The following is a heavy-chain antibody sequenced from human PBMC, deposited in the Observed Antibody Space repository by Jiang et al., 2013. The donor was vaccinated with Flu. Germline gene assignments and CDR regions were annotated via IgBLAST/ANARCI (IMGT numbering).Heavy chain of an antibody. CDR1: GFSLSTSGMC. D-gene: IGHD3-10*01. CDR2: IDWDDDK. V-gene: IGHV2-70*01. J-gene: IGHJ6*02. Sequence: KPTQTLTLTCTFSGFSLSTSGMCVSWIRQPPGKALEWLALIDWDDDKYYSTSLKTRLTISKDTSKNQVVLTMTNMDPVDTATYYCARTLCAPLRLLWFGELFSMDVWGQGTTVTVSS. CDR3: ARTLCAPLRLLWFGELFSMDV.